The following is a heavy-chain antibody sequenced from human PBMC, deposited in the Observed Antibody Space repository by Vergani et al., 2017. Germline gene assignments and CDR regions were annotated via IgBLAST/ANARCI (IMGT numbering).Heavy chain of an antibody. CDR1: GFTFSSYG. V-gene: IGHV3-30*02. CDR3: ARDLLLWFGELSRGGFDP. D-gene: IGHD3-10*01. Sequence: VQLVESGGGLVQPGGSLRLSCAASGFTFSSYGMHWVRQAPGKGLEWVAFIRYDGSNKYYADSVKGRFTISRDNSKNTLYLQMNSLRAEDTAVYYCARDLLLWFGELSRGGFDPWGQGTLVTVSS. J-gene: IGHJ5*02. CDR2: IRYDGSNK.